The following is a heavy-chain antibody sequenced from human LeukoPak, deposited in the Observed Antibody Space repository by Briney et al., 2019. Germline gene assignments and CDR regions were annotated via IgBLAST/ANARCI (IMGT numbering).Heavy chain of an antibody. J-gene: IGHJ4*02. Sequence: SVKVSCKASGGTFSSYAISWVRQAPGQGLEWMGGIIPIFGTANYAQKFQGRVTITADESTSAAYMELSSLRSEDTAVYYCARDHYDILTGYLYYFDYWGQGTLVTVSS. CDR1: GGTFSSYA. CDR3: ARDHYDILTGYLYYFDY. V-gene: IGHV1-69*13. D-gene: IGHD3-9*01. CDR2: IIPIFGTA.